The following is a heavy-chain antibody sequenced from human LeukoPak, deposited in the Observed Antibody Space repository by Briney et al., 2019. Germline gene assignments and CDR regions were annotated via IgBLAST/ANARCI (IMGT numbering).Heavy chain of an antibody. CDR3: ARVPDTAMPYGDY. Sequence: GGSLRLSCVVSGFTFNRCWMNWVRQAPGKGLEWVAHINPDGRDTYYVDSVKGRFTISRDNAKKSLYLQMNSLRVEDTAVYYCARVPDTAMPYGDYWGRGTLVTVSS. J-gene: IGHJ4*02. CDR2: INPDGRDT. V-gene: IGHV3-7*01. D-gene: IGHD5-18*01. CDR1: GFTFNRCW.